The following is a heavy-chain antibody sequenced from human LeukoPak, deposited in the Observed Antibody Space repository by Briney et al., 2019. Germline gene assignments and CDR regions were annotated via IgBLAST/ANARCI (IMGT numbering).Heavy chain of an antibody. CDR1: GFTFSSYG. J-gene: IGHJ4*02. Sequence: GGSLRLSCAASGFTFSSYGMHWVRQAPGKGLEGVAVIWYDGSNKYYADSVKGRFTISRENSKNTLYLQMNSLRAEDTAVYYCAREGGGYYDSSGPGEYFDYWGQGTLVTVSS. V-gene: IGHV3-33*01. CDR3: AREGGGYYDSSGPGEYFDY. D-gene: IGHD3-22*01. CDR2: IWYDGSNK.